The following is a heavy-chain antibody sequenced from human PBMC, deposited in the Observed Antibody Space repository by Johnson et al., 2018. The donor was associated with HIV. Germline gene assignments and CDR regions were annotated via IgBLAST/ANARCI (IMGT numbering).Heavy chain of an antibody. D-gene: IGHD3-10*01. J-gene: IGHJ3*02. Sequence: QVQLVESGGGVVRPGGSLRLSCAASGFTFSSYAMHWVRQAPGKGLEWVAVISYDGSNKYYADSVKGRSTISRDNSKNTLYLQMNSLSAEDTAVYYCAKDSPGEGDDFDIWGQGTLVTVSA. CDR2: ISYDGSNK. V-gene: IGHV3-30-3*01. CDR1: GFTFSSYA. CDR3: AKDSPGEGDDFDI.